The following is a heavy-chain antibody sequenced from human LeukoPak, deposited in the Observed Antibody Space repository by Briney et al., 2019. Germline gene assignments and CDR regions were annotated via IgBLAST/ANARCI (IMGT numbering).Heavy chain of an antibody. CDR1: GYTFRSYG. Sequence: ASVKVSCKASGYTFRSYGISWVRQAPGQGLEWMGWISAYNGNTNSAQKIQGRVTMTTDTSTSTAYMELRSLRSDDTAVYYCARGPIIDIVIIPAADDYYYMDVWGKGTTVTVSS. CDR3: ARGPIIDIVIIPAADDYYYMDV. J-gene: IGHJ6*03. V-gene: IGHV1-18*01. D-gene: IGHD2-2*01. CDR2: ISAYNGNT.